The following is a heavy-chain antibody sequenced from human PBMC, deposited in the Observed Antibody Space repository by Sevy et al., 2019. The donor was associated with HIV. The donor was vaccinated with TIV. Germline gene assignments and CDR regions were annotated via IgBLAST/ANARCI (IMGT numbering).Heavy chain of an antibody. CDR1: GFTVNDKY. CDR2: IFSSGST. D-gene: IGHD6-19*01. J-gene: IGHJ4*02. Sequence: GGSLRLSCAISGFTVNDKYIIWVRQAPGKGLEWVSVIFSSGSTYYADSAKGRFTISRDNSKNTVGLLMNSVRAEDTAVYYCVSRFLSYRSGWSYFDYWGQGTLVTVSS. V-gene: IGHV3-66*02. CDR3: VSRFLSYRSGWSYFDY.